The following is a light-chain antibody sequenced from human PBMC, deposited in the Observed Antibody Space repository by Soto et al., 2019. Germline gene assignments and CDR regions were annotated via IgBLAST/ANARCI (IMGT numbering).Light chain of an antibody. Sequence: AIQLTQSPSSLSASVGDRVTITCRASQGISSALAWYQQKPGKAPKLLIYDAASLESGVPSRVSGSGSGTYFTLPISSLQPEDFSTYYCQQFNSYPLTFGGGTKVEIQ. V-gene: IGKV1-13*02. J-gene: IGKJ4*01. CDR3: QQFNSYPLT. CDR1: QGISSA. CDR2: DAA.